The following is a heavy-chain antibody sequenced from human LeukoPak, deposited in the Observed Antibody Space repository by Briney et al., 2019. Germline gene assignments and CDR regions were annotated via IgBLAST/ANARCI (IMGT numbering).Heavy chain of an antibody. D-gene: IGHD6-25*01. V-gene: IGHV4-39*07. CDR3: ARRWGGSGTWFDP. Sequence: PSETLSLTCTVSGGSISSSSYYWGWIRQPPGKGLEWIGSIYYSGSTYYNPSLKSRVTISVDTSKNQFSLKLSSVTAADTAVYYCARRWGGSGTWFDPWGQGTLVTVSS. J-gene: IGHJ5*02. CDR2: IYYSGST. CDR1: GGSISSSSYY.